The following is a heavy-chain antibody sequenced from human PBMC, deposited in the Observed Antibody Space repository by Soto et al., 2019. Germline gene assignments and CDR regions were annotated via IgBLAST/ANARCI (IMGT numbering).Heavy chain of an antibody. CDR3: ARAPDS. J-gene: IGHJ4*02. Sequence: SETLSLTCTVSGGSISARHTYCGWIRQPPGKGLEWIGSFYDSGSTYYNPSLKSRVYISVDSSKNQFSLTLASLTAADTAVYYWARAPDSWGQGTLVTVSS. CDR1: GGSISARHTY. V-gene: IGHV4-39*01. CDR2: FYDSGST.